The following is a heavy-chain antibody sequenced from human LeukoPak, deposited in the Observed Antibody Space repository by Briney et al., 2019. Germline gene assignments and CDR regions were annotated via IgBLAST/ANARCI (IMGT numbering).Heavy chain of an antibody. CDR2: MNPNSGST. CDR3: ARDPAYSSDTSGFDY. Sequence: ASVKVSCKASGYTFTSYDINWVRQATGQGLEWMGWMNPNSGSTSYAQTFQGRITMTWDTSTSTVYMELSSLRSEDTAVYYCARDPAYSSDTSGFDYWGQGTLVTVSS. CDR1: GYTFTSYD. J-gene: IGHJ4*02. V-gene: IGHV1-8*02. D-gene: IGHD3-22*01.